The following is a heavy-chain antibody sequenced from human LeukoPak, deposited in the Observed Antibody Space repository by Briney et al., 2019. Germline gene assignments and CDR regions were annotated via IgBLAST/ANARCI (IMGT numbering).Heavy chain of an antibody. CDR3: ATNSSSWYIDQ. Sequence: PGGSLSLSCAASGFTFSSYAMTWVRPAPGKGLQWVSDISGNGYSIYYADSLKGRFTISRDNSKDTLYLQMNSLRAEDTAVYYCATNSSSWYIDQWGQGTLVTVSS. J-gene: IGHJ4*02. V-gene: IGHV3-23*01. D-gene: IGHD6-13*01. CDR2: ISGNGYSI. CDR1: GFTFSSYA.